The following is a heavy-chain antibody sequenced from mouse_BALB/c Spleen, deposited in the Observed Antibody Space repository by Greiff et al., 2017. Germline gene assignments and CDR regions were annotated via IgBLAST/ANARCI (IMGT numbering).Heavy chain of an antibody. Sequence: VQLQQPGPELVKPGASVKMSCKASGYTFTSYVMHWVKQKPGQGLEWIGYINPYNDGTKYNEKFKGKATLTSDKSSSTAYMELSSLTSEDSAVYYCARSRIYYDPWFAYWGQGTLVTVSA. CDR2: INPYNDGT. J-gene: IGHJ3*01. CDR3: ARSRIYYDPWFAY. D-gene: IGHD2-4*01. CDR1: GYTFTSYV. V-gene: IGHV1-14*01.